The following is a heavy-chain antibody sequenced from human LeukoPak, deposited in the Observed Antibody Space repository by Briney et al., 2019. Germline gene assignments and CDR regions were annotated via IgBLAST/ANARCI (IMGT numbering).Heavy chain of an antibody. V-gene: IGHV3-74*03. CDR1: GFTFSSYS. CDR3: TRSSGWYSD. Sequence: GRSLRLSCAASGFTFSSYSMHWVRQAPGKGLVWVSRINTDGGSTTYADSVKGRFTISRDNAKNTLYLQMNSLRAEDTAVYYCTRSSGWYSDWGQGTLVTISS. J-gene: IGHJ4*02. D-gene: IGHD6-19*01. CDR2: INTDGGST.